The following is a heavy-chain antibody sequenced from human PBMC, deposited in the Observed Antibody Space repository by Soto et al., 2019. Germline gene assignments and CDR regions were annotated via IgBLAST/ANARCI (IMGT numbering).Heavy chain of an antibody. J-gene: IGHJ6*02. V-gene: IGHV3-74*01. CDR1: GFVFSNFQ. D-gene: IGHD3-16*01. CDR3: VMGWGA. CDR2: ITGDGSRT. Sequence: EVQLVESGGGLVQPGGSRRLACAASGFVFSNFQMHWVRQAPGKGLEWVSRITGDGSRTSYADSVRGRFTISRDNAKNTLYLEMNSLRGEDTALYYCVMGWGAWGQGTTVTISS.